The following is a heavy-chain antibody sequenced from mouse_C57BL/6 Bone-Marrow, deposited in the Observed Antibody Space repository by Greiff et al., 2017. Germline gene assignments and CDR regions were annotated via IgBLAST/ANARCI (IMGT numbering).Heavy chain of an antibody. D-gene: IGHD2-3*01. V-gene: IGHV1-5*01. CDR2: IYPGNSDT. J-gene: IGHJ2*01. CDR3: TRGDGYYFYYFDY. CDR1: GYTFTSYW. Sequence: SGTVLARPGASVKMSCKTSGYTFTSYWMHWVKQRPGQGLEWIGDIYPGNSDTSYNQKFKGKAKLTAVTSASTAYMELSSLTNEDSAVYYCTRGDGYYFYYFDYWGQGTTLTVSS.